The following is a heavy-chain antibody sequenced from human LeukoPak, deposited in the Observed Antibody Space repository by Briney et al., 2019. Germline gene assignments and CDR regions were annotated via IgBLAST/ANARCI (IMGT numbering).Heavy chain of an antibody. Sequence: GGSLRLSCAASGFTFSSYSMNWVRQAPGKGLEWVSSISSSSSYIYYADSVKSRFTISRDNAKNSLYLQMNSLRAEDTAVYYCARYDWNYGFDYWGQGTLVTVSS. J-gene: IGHJ4*02. CDR3: ARYDWNYGFDY. V-gene: IGHV3-21*01. CDR1: GFTFSSYS. CDR2: ISSSSSYI. D-gene: IGHD1-7*01.